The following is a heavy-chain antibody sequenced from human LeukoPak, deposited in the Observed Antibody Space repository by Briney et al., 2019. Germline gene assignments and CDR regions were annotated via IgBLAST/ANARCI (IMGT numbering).Heavy chain of an antibody. CDR1: GFTFSSYA. D-gene: IGHD6-13*01. Sequence: GGSLRLSCAASGFTFSSYAMHWVRQAPGKGLEWVAVISYDGSNKYYADSVKGRFTISRDNSKNTLYLQMNSLRAEDTAVYYCARGGYSMLVQDNWFDPWGQGTLVTVSS. CDR3: ARGGYSMLVQDNWFDP. CDR2: ISYDGSNK. V-gene: IGHV3-30*04. J-gene: IGHJ5*02.